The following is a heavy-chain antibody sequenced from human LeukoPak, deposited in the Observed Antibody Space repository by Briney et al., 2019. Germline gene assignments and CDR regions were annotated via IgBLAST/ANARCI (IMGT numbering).Heavy chain of an antibody. CDR1: GFTFSSYA. CDR3: ARPEGQQLWERYYYGMDV. J-gene: IGHJ6*04. Sequence: EPGRSLRLSCAASGFTFSSYAMHWVRQAPGKGLEWVAVISYDGSNKYYADSVKGRFTISRDNSKNTLYLQMNSLRAEDTAVYYCARPEGQQLWERYYYGMDVWGKGTTVTVSS. V-gene: IGHV3-30*04. D-gene: IGHD6-13*01. CDR2: ISYDGSNK.